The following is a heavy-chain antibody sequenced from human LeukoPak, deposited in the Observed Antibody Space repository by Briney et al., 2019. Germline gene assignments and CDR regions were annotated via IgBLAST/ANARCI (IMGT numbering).Heavy chain of an antibody. CDR2: ISRNSRYI. CDR1: GFTFSTYS. D-gene: IGHD6-13*01. J-gene: IGHJ4*02. CDR3: ARVAEAAAFDS. Sequence: GGSLRLSYAASGFTFSTYSMNWVRQAPGKGLEWVSSISRNSRYIYYADSMRGRFTISRDNAKNSLYLQMSSLKPEDTAVYYCARVAEAAAFDSWGQGTLVTVSS. V-gene: IGHV3-21*06.